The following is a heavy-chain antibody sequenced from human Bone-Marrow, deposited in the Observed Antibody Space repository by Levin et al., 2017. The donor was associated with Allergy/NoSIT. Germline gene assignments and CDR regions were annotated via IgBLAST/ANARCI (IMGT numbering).Heavy chain of an antibody. Sequence: PGGSLRLSCAASGLTFSGYSMNWVRQAPGKGLEWVSYISGSSTDIYYADSVKGRFTISRDNAKNSLYLQMNSLRAEDTAVYYCARYNWNDGGGAFDIWGQGTMVTVSS. CDR3: ARYNWNDGGGAFDI. CDR1: GLTFSGYS. CDR2: ISGSSTDI. V-gene: IGHV3-21*05. J-gene: IGHJ3*02. D-gene: IGHD1-1*01.